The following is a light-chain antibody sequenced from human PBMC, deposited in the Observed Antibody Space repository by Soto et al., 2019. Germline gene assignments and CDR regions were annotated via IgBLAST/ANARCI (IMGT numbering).Light chain of an antibody. Sequence: DIQMTQSPSSVSASVGDRVTITCGASQDITTWLTWYQQKPGKAPKFLIYAASSLQSGVPSRSNGRGPGTDFTLTISSLQPEDFATYYCQQANSFPWTFGQGTKLDIK. CDR3: QQANSFPWT. CDR2: AAS. J-gene: IGKJ2*02. CDR1: QDITTW. V-gene: IGKV1-12*01.